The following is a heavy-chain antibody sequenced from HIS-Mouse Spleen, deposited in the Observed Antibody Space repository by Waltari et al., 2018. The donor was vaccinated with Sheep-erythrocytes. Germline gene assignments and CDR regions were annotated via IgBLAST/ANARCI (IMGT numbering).Heavy chain of an antibody. J-gene: IGHJ4*02. CDR1: GGSISSSSYY. CDR2: IYYGGRT. CDR3: ARLYYYDSSGYYFDY. D-gene: IGHD3-22*01. Sequence: QLQLQESGPGLVKPSETLSLTCTVSGGSISSSSYYWGWIRQPPGKGLEWIGSIYYGGRTYYTPSLKSRVTISVDTSKNQFSLKLSSVTAADTAVYYCARLYYYDSSGYYFDYWGQGTLVTVSS. V-gene: IGHV4-39*01.